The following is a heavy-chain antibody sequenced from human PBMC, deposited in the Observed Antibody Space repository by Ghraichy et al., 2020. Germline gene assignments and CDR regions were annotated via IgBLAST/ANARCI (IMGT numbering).Heavy chain of an antibody. D-gene: IGHD6-19*01. V-gene: IGHV3-23*01. CDR3: AKGSCGWHDY. CDR1: GFAFGSNA. J-gene: IGHJ4*02. Sequence: GGSLRLSCASSGFAFGSNAMSWVRQAPGKALEWVSHISRSGADKAYAESVKGRFTMSRDNSKNLVYLQMNSVRAEDTTLYYCAKGSCGWHDYWGQGTQVTVSS. CDR2: ISRSGADK.